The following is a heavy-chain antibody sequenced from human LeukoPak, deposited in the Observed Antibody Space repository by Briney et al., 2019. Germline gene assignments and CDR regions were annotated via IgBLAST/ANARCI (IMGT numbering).Heavy chain of an antibody. CDR1: GGSVSSGNYF. D-gene: IGHD3-9*01. CDR2: INYLGST. J-gene: IGHJ4*02. V-gene: IGHV4-39*01. Sequence: PSETLPLTCSVTGGSVSSGNYFWGWIRQPPGKGLEWIGNINYLGSTAYSPSLKSRVTTSVDTSKHQFSLKLTSVTAADTAVYYCARLSKGRYFDYFFDYWGQGTLVTVSS. CDR3: ARLSKGRYFDYFFDY.